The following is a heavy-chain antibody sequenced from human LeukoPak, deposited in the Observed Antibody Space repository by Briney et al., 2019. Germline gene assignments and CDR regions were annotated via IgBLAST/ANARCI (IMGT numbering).Heavy chain of an antibody. J-gene: IGHJ4*02. CDR1: GFTFSNYA. V-gene: IGHV3-23*01. D-gene: IGHD5-12*01. Sequence: GGSLRLSCAASGFTFSNYAMSWVRQAPGKGLEWVSIISGSGDNTHYADSVKGRFTISRDNSKNTLYLQMKTLRAEDTAIHYCARRGWLINFDHWGQGTLVTVSS. CDR2: ISGSGDNT. CDR3: ARRGWLINFDH.